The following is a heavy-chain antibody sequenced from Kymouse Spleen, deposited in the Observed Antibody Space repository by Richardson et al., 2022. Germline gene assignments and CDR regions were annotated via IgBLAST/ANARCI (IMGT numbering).Heavy chain of an antibody. J-gene: IGHJ6*02. CDR3: ARAIAAAGTGALYYYYYGMDV. CDR2: INHSGST. Sequence: QVQLQQWGAGLLKPSETLSLTCAVYGGSFSGYYWSWIRQPPGKGLEWIGEINHSGSTNYNPSLKSRVTISVDTSKNQFSLKLSSVTAADTAVYYCARAIAAAGTGALYYYYYGMDVWGQGTTVTVSS. D-gene: IGHD6-13*01. V-gene: IGHV4-34*01. CDR1: GGSFSGYY.